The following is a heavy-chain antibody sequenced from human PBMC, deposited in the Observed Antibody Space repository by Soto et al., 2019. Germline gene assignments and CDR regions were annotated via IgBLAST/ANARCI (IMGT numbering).Heavy chain of an antibody. CDR3: ARPHYYGSGSYCKKLGWFDP. V-gene: IGHV5-51*01. J-gene: IGHJ5*02. D-gene: IGHD3-10*01. Sequence: PGESLKISCKGSGYSFTSYWIGWVRQMPGKGLEWMGIIYPGDSDTRYSPSFQGQVTISADKSISTAYLQWSSLKASDTAMYYCARPHYYGSGSYCKKLGWFDPWGQGTLVTVSS. CDR1: GYSFTSYW. CDR2: IYPGDSDT.